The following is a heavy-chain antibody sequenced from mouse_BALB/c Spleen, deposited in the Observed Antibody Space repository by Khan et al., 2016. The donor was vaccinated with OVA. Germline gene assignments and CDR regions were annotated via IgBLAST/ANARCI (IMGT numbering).Heavy chain of an antibody. V-gene: IGHV1S137*01. CDR2: ISTYYGDV. CDR3: ARGGKFAY. J-gene: IGHJ3*01. CDR1: GYTFTDYA. D-gene: IGHD1-1*02. Sequence: QVQLQQSGAELVRPGVSVKISCKGSGYTFTDYAMHWVKQSHAKSLEWIGVISTYYGDVDYSQKFKGKATMTVDRSYSTAYMELARLTSEDAAIYYCARGGKFAYWGQGTLVTVSS.